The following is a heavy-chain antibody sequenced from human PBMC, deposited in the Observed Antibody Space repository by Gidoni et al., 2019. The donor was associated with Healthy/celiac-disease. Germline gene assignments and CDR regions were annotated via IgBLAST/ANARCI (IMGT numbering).Heavy chain of an antibody. V-gene: IGHV4-34*01. Sequence: QVQLQPWGAGLLKPSETLSLTRADYGGSVSGYHGSWIRQPPGKGLEWIGEINHSGSTNYTPSLKSRGTMSVDTSKNQFSLKLSSVTAADTAVYYCAGALGYCSRTSYYDAFDILGQGTVVTVCS. D-gene: IGHD2-2*01. CDR1: GGSVSGYH. CDR3: AGALGYCSRTSYYDAFDI. CDR2: INHSGST. J-gene: IGHJ3*02.